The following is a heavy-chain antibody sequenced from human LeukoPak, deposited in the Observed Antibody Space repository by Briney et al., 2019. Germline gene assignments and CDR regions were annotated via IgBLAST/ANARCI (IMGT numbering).Heavy chain of an antibody. Sequence: GGSLRLSCAASGFIVSNSYMKWVRRTPGKGLEWVSVMHSGGSTYYSDSVKVRFTISRDNANNTLYLQMNSLRAEDTAVYYCARDRPYSTSWYSFDSWGQGTLVTVSS. J-gene: IGHJ4*02. CDR3: ARDRPYSTSWYSFDS. D-gene: IGHD6-13*01. V-gene: IGHV3-53*01. CDR2: MHSGGST. CDR1: GFIVSNSY.